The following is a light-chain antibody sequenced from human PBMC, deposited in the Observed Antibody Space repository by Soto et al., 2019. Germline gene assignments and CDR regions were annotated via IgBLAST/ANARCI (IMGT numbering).Light chain of an antibody. J-gene: IGKJ2*01. V-gene: IGKV3-20*01. CDR3: QQYVMPPYT. Sequence: EIVLTQSPGTLSLSPGERATLSCRASQSVSKLYLAWYQVKPGQSPRLVIYGASSRAAGIPDRFSGGGSGTEFTLTISRLEPEDFAVYYCQQYVMPPYTFGQGTKVEIK. CDR1: QSVSKLY. CDR2: GAS.